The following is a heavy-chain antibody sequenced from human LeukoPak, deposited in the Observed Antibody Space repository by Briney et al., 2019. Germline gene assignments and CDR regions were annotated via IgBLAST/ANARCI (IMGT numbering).Heavy chain of an antibody. Sequence: ASVKVSCKASGYTFISYGISWVRQAPGQGLEWMGWISAYNGNTNYAQKLQGRVTMTTDTSTSTAYMELRSLRSDDTAVYYCARARGTMVRGVIIANWFDPWGQGTLVTVSS. J-gene: IGHJ5*02. V-gene: IGHV1-18*01. CDR1: GYTFISYG. CDR3: ARARGTMVRGVIIANWFDP. D-gene: IGHD3-10*01. CDR2: ISAYNGNT.